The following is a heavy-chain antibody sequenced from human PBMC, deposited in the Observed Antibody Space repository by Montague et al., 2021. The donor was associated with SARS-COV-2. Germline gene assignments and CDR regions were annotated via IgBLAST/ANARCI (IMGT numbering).Heavy chain of an antibody. CDR2: LSGSGGIT. CDR1: GFTFGIYA. Sequence: SLRLSCAASGFTFGIYAMSWVRQAPGKGLDWVSGLSGSGGITYYADSVKGRFTTSRDNSKNTLFLHMNSLRAEDTAVYYCAKVRTAYFSGAGSFDFDYWGQGSLVTVSS. CDR3: AKVRTAYFSGAGSFDFDY. V-gene: IGHV3-23*01. J-gene: IGHJ4*02. D-gene: IGHD3-10*01.